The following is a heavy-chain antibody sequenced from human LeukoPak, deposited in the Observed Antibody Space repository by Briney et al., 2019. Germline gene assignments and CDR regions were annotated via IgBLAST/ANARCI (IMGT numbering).Heavy chain of an antibody. CDR2: IDHSGGT. V-gene: IGHV4-38-2*02. CDR1: GYSISSGYY. D-gene: IGHD3-9*01. CDR3: ARGDWLLPLDDFDI. Sequence: KSSETLSLTCTVSGYSISSGYYWGWIRQPPGKGLEWIGIIDHSGGTYYNPSLKSGVTISVDTSKNHFCLKLSSVTAADTAVYYCARGDWLLPLDDFDIWGQGTMVTVSS. J-gene: IGHJ3*02.